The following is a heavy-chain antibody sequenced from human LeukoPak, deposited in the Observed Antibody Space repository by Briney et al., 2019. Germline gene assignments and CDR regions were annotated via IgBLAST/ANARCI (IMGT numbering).Heavy chain of an antibody. Sequence: GGSLRLSCAASGFTFSSYEMNWVRQAPGKGLEGVSYISTTGSSIYYADSVKGRFTISRDNVKNLLYLQMNSLRDEDTAVYYCARVQRGIAVALDYWGQGTLATVSS. CDR1: GFTFSSYE. J-gene: IGHJ4*02. D-gene: IGHD6-19*01. CDR2: ISTTGSSI. CDR3: ARVQRGIAVALDY. V-gene: IGHV3-48*03.